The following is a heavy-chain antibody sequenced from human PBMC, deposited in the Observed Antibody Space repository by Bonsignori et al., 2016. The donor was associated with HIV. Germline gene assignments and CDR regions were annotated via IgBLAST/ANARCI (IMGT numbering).Heavy chain of an antibody. V-gene: IGHV3-48*03. J-gene: IGHJ6*03. D-gene: IGHD3-10*01. Sequence: GESLKISCAASGFTFSSYEMNWVRQAPGKGLEWVSYISSSGSTIYYADSVKGRFTISRDNAKNSLYLQMNSLRAEDTAVYYCARAPKLDRYYYYYYMDVWGKGTTVTVSS. CDR1: GFTFSSYE. CDR2: ISSSGSTI. CDR3: ARAPKLDRYYYYYYMDV.